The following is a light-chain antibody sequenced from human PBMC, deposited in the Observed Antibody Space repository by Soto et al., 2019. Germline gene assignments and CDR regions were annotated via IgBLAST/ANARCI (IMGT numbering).Light chain of an antibody. CDR1: RSIYNY. CDR2: GAS. V-gene: IGKV1-39*01. J-gene: IGKJ4*01. CDR3: QHTYDTPS. Sequence: IQMTQSPSSLSASVGARVTITCRASRSIYNYLHWYQQKPGKAPKLLIFGASTLYSGVPSRFRRSASGSGSTDYSLTITMLQPEDCATYYCQHTYDTPSFGGGTTVQVK.